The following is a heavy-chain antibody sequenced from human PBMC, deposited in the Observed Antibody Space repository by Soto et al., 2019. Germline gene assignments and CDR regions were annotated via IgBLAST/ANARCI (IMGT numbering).Heavy chain of an antibody. CDR3: AHPRGYGVFDAYDI. D-gene: IGHD4-17*01. J-gene: IGHJ3*02. CDR2: LTPSGGET. V-gene: IGHV3-23*01. Sequence: LRLSSVASGFKFSIYAISWVRQAPGKGLEWVSALTPSGGETYYADSVKGRFTISRDNSMNALYLQMNSLRIEDTAVYYCAHPRGYGVFDAYDIWGQGTMVTVSS. CDR1: GFKFSIYA.